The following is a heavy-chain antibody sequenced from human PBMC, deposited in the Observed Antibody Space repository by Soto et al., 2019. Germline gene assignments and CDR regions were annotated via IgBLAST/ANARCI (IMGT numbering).Heavy chain of an antibody. CDR3: TTEGSGSPNRYYSYGMDV. CDR1: GFTFSNAW. J-gene: IGHJ6*02. D-gene: IGHD3-10*01. V-gene: IGHV3-15*01. Sequence: PGESLKIYCAASGFTFSNAWMSWVRQAPGKGREWVGRIKSKTDGGTTDYAAPVKGRFTISRDDSKNTLYLQMNSLKTEDTAVYYCTTEGSGSPNRYYSYGMDVWGQGTTVTVSS. CDR2: IKSKTDGGTT.